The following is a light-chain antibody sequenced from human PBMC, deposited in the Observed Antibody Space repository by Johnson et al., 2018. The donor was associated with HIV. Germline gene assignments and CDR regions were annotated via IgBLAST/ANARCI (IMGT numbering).Light chain of an antibody. Sequence: QSVLTQSPSVSAAPGQKVTISCSGSSSNIGNNYVSWYQQLPGTAPKLLIYDNNKRPSGIPDRFSGSKSGTSATLGITGLQTGDEADDYCGTWDSSLSGVFGTGTKVTVL. V-gene: IGLV1-51*01. CDR2: DNN. CDR1: SSNIGNNY. J-gene: IGLJ1*01. CDR3: GTWDSSLSGV.